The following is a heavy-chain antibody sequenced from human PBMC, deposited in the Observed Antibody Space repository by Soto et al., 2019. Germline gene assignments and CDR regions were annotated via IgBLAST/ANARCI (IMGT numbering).Heavy chain of an antibody. Sequence: GGSLRLSCAASGFTFSSYAMSWVRQAPGKGLEWVSSISGSGGSTYYADSVKGRFTISRDNSKTTLYLQMNSLRAEDTPVYYCAKDQDYYGSGAQDWFDPLGQVTLVTVSS. CDR3: AKDQDYYGSGAQDWFDP. CDR2: ISGSGGST. V-gene: IGHV3-23*01. J-gene: IGHJ5*02. D-gene: IGHD3-10*01. CDR1: GFTFSSYA.